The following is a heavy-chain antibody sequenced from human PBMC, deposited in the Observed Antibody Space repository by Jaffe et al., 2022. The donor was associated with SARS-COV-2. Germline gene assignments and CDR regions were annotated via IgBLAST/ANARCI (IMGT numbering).Heavy chain of an antibody. CDR3: AGGWLRNGFEY. Sequence: EVQLVESGGGLVQPGGSLRLSCAASGFTFSNYWMNWVRQGPGKGLEWVASIKEDGSEKYYVDSVKGRFTIFRDNAKNSLYLDMNSLRGEDTAVYHCAGGWLRNGFEYWGQGTLVTVSS. V-gene: IGHV3-7*01. CDR2: IKEDGSEK. J-gene: IGHJ4*02. CDR1: GFTFSNYW. D-gene: IGHD2-15*01.